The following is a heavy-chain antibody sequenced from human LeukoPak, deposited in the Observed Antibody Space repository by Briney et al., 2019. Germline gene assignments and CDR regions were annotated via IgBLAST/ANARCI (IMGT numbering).Heavy chain of an antibody. CDR1: GGSTSSYY. Sequence: PSETLSLTCTVSGGSTSSYYWSWIRQPPGKGLEWIGYIYYSGSTNYNPSLKSRVTISVDTSKNQFSLKLSSVTAADTAVYYCAREYSSSDNWFDPWGQGTLVTVSS. V-gene: IGHV4-59*01. CDR2: IYYSGST. D-gene: IGHD6-6*01. J-gene: IGHJ5*02. CDR3: AREYSSSDNWFDP.